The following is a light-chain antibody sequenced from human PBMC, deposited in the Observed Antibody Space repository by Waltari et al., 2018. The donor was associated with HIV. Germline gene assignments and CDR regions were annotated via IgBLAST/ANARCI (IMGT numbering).Light chain of an antibody. CDR2: GAS. CDR3: QQSDSYPLT. Sequence: DIQLTQSPSSLSASVGARVSITCRASRDVSNFLAWYQKKPGTAPKLLIYGASTLQSGVPSRFGGSGSGAQFTLTINSLQPDDFATYYCQQSDSYPLTFGQGTRL. J-gene: IGKJ5*01. CDR1: RDVSNF. V-gene: IGKV1-9*01.